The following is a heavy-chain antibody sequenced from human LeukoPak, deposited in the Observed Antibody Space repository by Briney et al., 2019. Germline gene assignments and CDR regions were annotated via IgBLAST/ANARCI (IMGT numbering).Heavy chain of an antibody. CDR3: ARGSSSCFDY. CDR2: ISSSSSYI. V-gene: IGHV3-21*01. D-gene: IGHD6-13*01. Sequence: GGSLRLSCAASGFTFSSYSMSWVRQDPGKGLEWVSSISSSSSYIYYADSVKGRFAISRDNAKNSLYLQMNSLRAEDTAVYYCARGSSSCFDYWGQGTLVTVSS. J-gene: IGHJ4*02. CDR1: GFTFSSYS.